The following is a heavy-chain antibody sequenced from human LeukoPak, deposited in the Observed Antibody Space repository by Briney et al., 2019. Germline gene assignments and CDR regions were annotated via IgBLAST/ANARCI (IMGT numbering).Heavy chain of an antibody. Sequence: GGSLRLSCAASGFTFSSYAMYWVRQAPGKGLEWVAVISYDGSNKYYADSVKGRFTISRDNSKNTLYLQMNSLRAEDTAVYYCARSERWLQSFGSSYYFDYWGQGTLVTVSS. CDR3: ARSERWLQSFGSSYYFDY. J-gene: IGHJ4*02. CDR2: ISYDGSNK. CDR1: GFTFSSYA. D-gene: IGHD5-24*01. V-gene: IGHV3-30*04.